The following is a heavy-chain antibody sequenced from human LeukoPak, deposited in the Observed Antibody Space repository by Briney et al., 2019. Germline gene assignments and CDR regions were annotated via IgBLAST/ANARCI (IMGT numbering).Heavy chain of an antibody. CDR3: ARDEQLGDYYYYYMDV. D-gene: IGHD6-6*01. CDR2: ISSNGGST. Sequence: GRSLRLSRAASGFIFSRYAMHWVRQAPWKGLEYVSAISSNGGSTYYANSVKGRFTISRDNSKNTLYLQMGSLRAEDMAVYYCARDEQLGDYYYYYMDVWGKGTTVTVSS. V-gene: IGHV3-64*01. J-gene: IGHJ6*03. CDR1: GFIFSRYA.